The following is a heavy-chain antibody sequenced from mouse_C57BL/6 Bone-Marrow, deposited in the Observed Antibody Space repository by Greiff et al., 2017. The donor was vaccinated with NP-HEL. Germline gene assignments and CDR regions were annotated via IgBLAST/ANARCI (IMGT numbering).Heavy chain of an antibody. CDR2: ISSGGSYT. J-gene: IGHJ4*01. Sequence: EVQLVESGGDLVKPGGSLKLSCAASGFTFSSYGMSWVRQTPDKRLEWVATISSGGSYTYYPDSVKGRFTISRDNAKNTLYLQMSSLKSEDTAMYYCARHGYDLYYAMDYWGQGTSVTVSS. CDR1: GFTFSSYG. D-gene: IGHD2-2*01. CDR3: ARHGYDLYYAMDY. V-gene: IGHV5-6*01.